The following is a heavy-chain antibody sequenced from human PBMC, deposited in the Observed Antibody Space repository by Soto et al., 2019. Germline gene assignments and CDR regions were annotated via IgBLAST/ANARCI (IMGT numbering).Heavy chain of an antibody. CDR2: VSWNSEIV. D-gene: IGHD2-15*01. CDR3: AKDRGPCSGNKCSSLYYYYGMDV. CDR1: GFKFGDYA. Sequence: PGGSLRLSCEASGFKFGDYAMHWVRQAPGKGLKWVSGVSWNSEIVGYADSVKGRFTISRDNAKNSLYLEMNSLRTEDTALYYCAKDRGPCSGNKCSSLYYYYGMDVWGQGTTVTVSS. V-gene: IGHV3-9*01. J-gene: IGHJ6*02.